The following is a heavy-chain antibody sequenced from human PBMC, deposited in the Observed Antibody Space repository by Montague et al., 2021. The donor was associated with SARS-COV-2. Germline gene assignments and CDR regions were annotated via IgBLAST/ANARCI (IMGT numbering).Heavy chain of an antibody. CDR2: IYYSGST. CDR3: AGVEGDGVIDY. CDR1: GGSISSYY. Sequence: SETLSLTCTVSGGSISSYYWSWIRQPPGKRLEWIGYIYYSGSTNXNPSLKSRVTLSVDTSKNQFSLKLSSVTAADTAVYYCAGVEGDGVIDYWSQGTLVTISS. J-gene: IGHJ4*02. D-gene: IGHD2-8*01. V-gene: IGHV4-59*01.